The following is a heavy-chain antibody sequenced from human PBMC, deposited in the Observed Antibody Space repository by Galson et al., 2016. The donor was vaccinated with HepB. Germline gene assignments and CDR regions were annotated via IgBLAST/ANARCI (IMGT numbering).Heavy chain of an antibody. Sequence: SLRLSCAASGFTFSSYAMHWVRQAPGKGLEYVSAISSNGGSTYYADSVKGRFTISRDNSKNTLYLQMSSLRAEDTAVYYCVKGGGSYDSSGYYCFYYWGQGTPLTASP. J-gene: IGHJ4*02. CDR3: VKGGGSYDSSGYYCFYY. D-gene: IGHD3-22*01. CDR1: GFTFSSYA. CDR2: ISSNGGST. V-gene: IGHV3-64D*06.